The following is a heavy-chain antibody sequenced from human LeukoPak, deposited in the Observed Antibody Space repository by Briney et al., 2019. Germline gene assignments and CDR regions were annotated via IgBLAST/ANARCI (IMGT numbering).Heavy chain of an antibody. J-gene: IGHJ4*02. CDR1: GGSISSGDYY. D-gene: IGHD6-19*01. CDR2: IYYSGST. Sequence: PSETLALTCTVAGGSISSGDYYWSWIRQPPGKGLEWIGYIYYSGSTYYNPSLKSRVTISVDTSKNQFSLKLSSVTAADTAVYYCPLSIGYSSGWYGPNFDSRGKGPLVTVSS. CDR3: PLSIGYSSGWYGPNFDS. V-gene: IGHV4-30-4*01.